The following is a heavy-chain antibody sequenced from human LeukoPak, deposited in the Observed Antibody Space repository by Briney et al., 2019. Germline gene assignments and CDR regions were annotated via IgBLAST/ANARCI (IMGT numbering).Heavy chain of an antibody. CDR3: ASGYYYDSSGYYSGAFDI. CDR1: GYSISSGYY. V-gene: IGHV4-38-2*02. CDR2: IYHSGST. J-gene: IGHJ3*02. Sequence: PSETLSLTCTVSGYSISSGYYWGWIRQPPGEGLEWIGSIYHSGSTYYNPSLKSRVTISVDTSKNQFSLKLSSVTAADTAVYYCASGYYYDSSGYYSGAFDIWGQGTMVTVSS. D-gene: IGHD3-22*01.